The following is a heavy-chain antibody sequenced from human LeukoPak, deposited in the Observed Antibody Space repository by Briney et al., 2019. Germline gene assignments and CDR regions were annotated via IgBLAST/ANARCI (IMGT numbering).Heavy chain of an antibody. CDR3: ARERQGRDILTGYDAFDI. CDR2: IISSGSTI. CDR1: GFTFSSYE. D-gene: IGHD3-9*01. V-gene: IGHV3-48*03. Sequence: GGSLRLSCAASGFTFSSYEMSWVRQAPGKGLEWGSYIISSGSTIYYADSVKGRFTISRDNAKNSLYLQMNSLRAEDTAVYYCARERQGRDILTGYDAFDIWGQGTMVTVSS. J-gene: IGHJ3*02.